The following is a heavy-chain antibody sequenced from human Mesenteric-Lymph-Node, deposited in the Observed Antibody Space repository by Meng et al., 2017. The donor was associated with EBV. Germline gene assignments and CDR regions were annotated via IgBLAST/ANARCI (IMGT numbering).Heavy chain of an antibody. Sequence: EVQLVESGGVVVQPGGSLRLSCAASGFIFDDYAMHWVRQAPGRGLEWVSGISGSGGTTYYADSVKGRFSISRDNSGNTVSLQMNSLRVEDTAVYYCSNLPYNYWGQGTLVTVSS. D-gene: IGHD5-24*01. V-gene: IGHV3-23*04. CDR3: SNLPYNY. CDR2: ISGSGGTT. CDR1: GFIFDDYA. J-gene: IGHJ4*02.